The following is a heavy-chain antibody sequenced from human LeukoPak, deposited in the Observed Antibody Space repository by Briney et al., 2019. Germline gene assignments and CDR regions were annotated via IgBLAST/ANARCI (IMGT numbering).Heavy chain of an antibody. Sequence: SETLSLTCTVSGGSFSGYYWSWIRQASGKGPEWVGCIFYGGSTQYNPSLKSRATMSLDASKNQLSLNLNSVTAADTAMYYCALIPPGYTYGFDYWGQGTLVTVSS. CDR3: ALIPPGYTYGFDY. D-gene: IGHD5-18*01. CDR2: IFYGGST. CDR1: GGSFSGYY. J-gene: IGHJ4*02. V-gene: IGHV4-59*08.